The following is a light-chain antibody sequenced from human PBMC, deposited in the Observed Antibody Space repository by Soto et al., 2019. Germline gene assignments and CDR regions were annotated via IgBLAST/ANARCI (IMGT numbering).Light chain of an antibody. Sequence: QSVLTQPASVSGSPGQSITISCSGPTSDIHDFNSISWYRHHPGKAPRLIVYDVNKRPSGISPRFSGSKSGLTASLTISGLQCEDEADYFCTSYTAKNTLIFGTGTKVTVL. CDR2: DVN. J-gene: IGLJ1*01. CDR1: TSDIHDFNS. V-gene: IGLV2-14*01. CDR3: TSYTAKNTLI.